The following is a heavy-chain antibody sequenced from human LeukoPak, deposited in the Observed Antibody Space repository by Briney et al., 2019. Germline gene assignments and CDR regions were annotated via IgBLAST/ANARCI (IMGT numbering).Heavy chain of an antibody. CDR3: AREDYDYVWGSYRVFDY. J-gene: IGHJ4*02. CDR1: GFTFSSYS. D-gene: IGHD3-16*02. V-gene: IGHV3-21*01. Sequence: GGSLRLSCAASGFTFSSYSMNWVRQAPGKGLEWVSSISSSSSYIYYADSVKGRFTISRDKAKNSLYLQMNSLRAEDTAVYYCAREDYDYVWGSYRVFDYWGQGTLVTVSS. CDR2: ISSSSSYI.